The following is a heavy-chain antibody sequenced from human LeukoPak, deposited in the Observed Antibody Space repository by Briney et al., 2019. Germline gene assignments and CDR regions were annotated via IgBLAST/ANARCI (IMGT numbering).Heavy chain of an antibody. CDR3: TRLAGSSWSEDD. D-gene: IGHD6-13*01. J-gene: IGHJ6*04. V-gene: IGHV3-23*01. CDR2: ISGSGGST. Sequence: GGSLRLSCAASGFTFSSYGMSWVRQAPGKGLEWVSAISGSGGSTYYADSVKGRFTISRDNSKNTLYLQMNSLKTEDTAVYYCTRLAGSSWSEDDWGKGTTVTVSS. CDR1: GFTFSSYG.